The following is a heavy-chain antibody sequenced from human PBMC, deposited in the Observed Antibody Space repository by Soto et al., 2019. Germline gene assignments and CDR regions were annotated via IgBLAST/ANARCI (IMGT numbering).Heavy chain of an antibody. D-gene: IGHD1-26*01. Sequence: LQQESGPGLVKPSETLSLTCTVSGGSISSSSYYWGWIRQPPGKGLEWIGSMYDSGSTYYNPSLKSRVSISVDRSKKQFSLKLSSVTAADTAVYYCARQTRRELRYYFDYWGQGTRVTVSS. CDR1: GGSISSSSYY. J-gene: IGHJ4*02. CDR3: ARQTRRELRYYFDY. V-gene: IGHV4-39*01. CDR2: MYDSGST.